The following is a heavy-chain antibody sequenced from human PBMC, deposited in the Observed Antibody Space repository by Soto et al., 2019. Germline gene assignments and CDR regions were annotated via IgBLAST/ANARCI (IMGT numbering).Heavy chain of an antibody. CDR3: AREEVAYFGSGSHNWFDP. Sequence: QVQLQESGPGLVKPSQTLSLTCTVSGGSVNVGDHYWSWIRQFPGRGLERIGYISYSGNTYYNPSLKGRVTLPLDISKSQFSLTLASVTATDTAVYSCAREEVAYFGSGSHNWFDPWGQGTLVTVSS. V-gene: IGHV4-31*03. CDR1: GGSVNVGDHY. J-gene: IGHJ5*02. D-gene: IGHD3-10*01. CDR2: ISYSGNT.